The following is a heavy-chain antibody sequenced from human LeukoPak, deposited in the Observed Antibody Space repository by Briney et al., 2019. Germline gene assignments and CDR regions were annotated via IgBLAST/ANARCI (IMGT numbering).Heavy chain of an antibody. CDR2: ISYDGSNK. D-gene: IGHD2-2*01. CDR3: AKDYPAIDY. V-gene: IGHV3-30*18. J-gene: IGHJ4*02. Sequence: GRSLRLSCAASGFTFSSYGMPWVRQAPGKGLEWVAVISYDGSNKYYADSVKGRFTISRDNSKNTLYLQMNSLRAEDTAVYYCAKDYPAIDYWGQGTLVTVSS. CDR1: GFTFSSYG.